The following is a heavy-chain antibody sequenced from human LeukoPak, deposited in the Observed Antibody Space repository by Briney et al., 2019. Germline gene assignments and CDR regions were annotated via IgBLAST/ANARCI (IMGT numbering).Heavy chain of an antibody. J-gene: IGHJ4*02. CDR2: INPNSGGT. D-gene: IGHD6-13*01. V-gene: IGHV1-2*02. CDR1: GYTFTGYY. CDR3: ARVSSSSWYY. Sequence: ASVKVSCKASGYTFTGYYMHWVRQAPGQGLEWMGWINPNSGGTNYAQKFQGRVTLTTDTSTGTAYMELRSLISDDTAIYYRARVSSSSWYYWGQGTLVAVSS.